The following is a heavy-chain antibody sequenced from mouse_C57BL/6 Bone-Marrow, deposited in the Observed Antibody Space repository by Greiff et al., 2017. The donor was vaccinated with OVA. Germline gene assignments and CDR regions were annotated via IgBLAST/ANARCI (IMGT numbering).Heavy chain of an antibody. V-gene: IGHV1-22*01. CDR2: INPNNGGT. CDR3: ARIRGRNTLDY. CDR1: GYTFTDYN. J-gene: IGHJ2*01. Sequence: VQLKESGPELVKPGASVKMSCKASGYTFTDYNMHWVKQSHGKSLEWIGYINPNNGGTSYNQKFKGKATLTVNKSSRTAYMELLSLTSEDSAVYYCARIRGRNTLDYWGQGTTLTVSS.